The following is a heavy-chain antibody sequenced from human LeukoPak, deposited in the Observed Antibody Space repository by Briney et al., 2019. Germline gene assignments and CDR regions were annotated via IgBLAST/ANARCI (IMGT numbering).Heavy chain of an antibody. CDR1: GGSISGYY. D-gene: IGHD4-11*01. CDR2: IHDSGDT. CDR3: ARLGSIDY. Sequence: SETLSLTCTVSGGSISGYYWSWIRQPPGKGLEWIGFIHDSGDTYYNASLKSRVTISVDTSKNQFSLKLSSVTAADTAVYYCARLGSIDYWGQGTLVTVSS. V-gene: IGHV4-59*01. J-gene: IGHJ4*02.